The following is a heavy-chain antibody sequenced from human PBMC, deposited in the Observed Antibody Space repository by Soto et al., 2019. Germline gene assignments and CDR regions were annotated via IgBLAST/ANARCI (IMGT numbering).Heavy chain of an antibody. V-gene: IGHV5-10-1*01. CDR3: ARPPRSSQGGDY. D-gene: IGHD6-13*01. Sequence: VESLKISCKGSGYSFTSYWISWVRQMPGKGLEWMGRIDPSDSYTNNSPSFQGHVTISADKSISTAYLQWSSLKASDTAMYYCARPPRSSQGGDYWGQGTLVTVSS. J-gene: IGHJ4*02. CDR1: GYSFTSYW. CDR2: IDPSDSYT.